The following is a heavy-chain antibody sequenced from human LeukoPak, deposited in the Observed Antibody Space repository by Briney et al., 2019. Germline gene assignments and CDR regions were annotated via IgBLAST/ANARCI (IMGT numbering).Heavy chain of an antibody. J-gene: IGHJ6*02. Sequence: GGSLRLSCAASGFTFSSYGMHWVRQAPGMGLEWVAVISYDGSNKYYADSVKGRFTISRDNSKNTLYLQINSLRAEDTAVYYCAKDLTGYYYGMDVWGQGTTVTVSS. CDR1: GFTFSSYG. CDR2: ISYDGSNK. CDR3: AKDLTGYYYGMDV. D-gene: IGHD2-8*02. V-gene: IGHV3-30*18.